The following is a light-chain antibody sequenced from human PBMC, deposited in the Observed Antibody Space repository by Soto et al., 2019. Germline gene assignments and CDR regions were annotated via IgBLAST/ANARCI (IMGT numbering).Light chain of an antibody. CDR1: HSVASY. CDR2: AAT. Sequence: DIPMTQSPSSLSASVGDRVTITCRASHSVASYFNWFQQRPGKAPSLLIYAATTLHTGVPSRFSGSRSGTNFTLTISRLQPEDFATYYCQESSTTPAFTFGPGTKVEIK. CDR3: QESSTTPAFT. V-gene: IGKV1-39*01. J-gene: IGKJ3*01.